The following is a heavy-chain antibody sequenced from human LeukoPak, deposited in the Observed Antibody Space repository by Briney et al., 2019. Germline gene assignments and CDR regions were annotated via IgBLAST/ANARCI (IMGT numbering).Heavy chain of an antibody. CDR3: ARSRTIFGVVISPLGY. CDR2: INPNSGGT. V-gene: IGHV1-2*02. CDR1: GYTFTSYG. Sequence: ASVKVSCKASGYTFTSYGISWVRQAPGQGLEWMGWINPNSGGTNYAQKFQGRVTMTRDTSISTAYMELSRLRSDDTAVYYCARSRTIFGVVISPLGYWGQGTLVTVSS. D-gene: IGHD3-3*01. J-gene: IGHJ4*02.